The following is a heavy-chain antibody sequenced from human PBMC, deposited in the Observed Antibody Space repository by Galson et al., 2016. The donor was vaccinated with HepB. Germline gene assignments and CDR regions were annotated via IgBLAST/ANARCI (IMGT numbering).Heavy chain of an antibody. V-gene: IGHV3-13*01. D-gene: IGHD6-13*01. Sequence: SLRLSCAASGFNFNLYDMPWVRQEIGKSLEWVATIGAAGETYYAGSVTGRFTISRDKAKNSMYLQMSSLRAEDTARYFCAREGYSSSLVYWGQGSLVFVSS. CDR1: GFNFNLYD. CDR3: AREGYSSSLVY. CDR2: IGAAGET. J-gene: IGHJ4*02.